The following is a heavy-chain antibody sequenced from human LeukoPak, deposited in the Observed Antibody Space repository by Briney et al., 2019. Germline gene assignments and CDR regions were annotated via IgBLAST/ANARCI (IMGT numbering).Heavy chain of an antibody. D-gene: IGHD2-15*01. CDR1: GYTFTSYD. Sequence: ASVKVSCKASGYTFTSYDINWVRQATGQGLEWMGWMNPNSGNTGYAQKFQGRVTMTRNTSISTAYMELSSLGSEDTAVHYCARGAPGSYCSGGSCPYFDYWGQGTLVAVSS. CDR3: ARGAPGSYCSGGSCPYFDY. CDR2: MNPNSGNT. V-gene: IGHV1-8*01. J-gene: IGHJ4*02.